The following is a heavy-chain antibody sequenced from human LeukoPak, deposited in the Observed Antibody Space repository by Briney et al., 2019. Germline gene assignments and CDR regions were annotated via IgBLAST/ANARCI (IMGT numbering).Heavy chain of an antibody. J-gene: IGHJ6*03. Sequence: GGSLRLSCAASGFTFDDYGMSWVRQAPGKGLEWVSGINWNGGSTGYADSVKGRFTISRDNAKNSLYLQMNSLRAEDTAVYYCARDPPCLGYYDFWSGYCYYMDVWGKGTTVTVSS. CDR2: INWNGGST. CDR3: ARDPPCLGYYDFWSGYCYYMDV. V-gene: IGHV3-20*04. D-gene: IGHD3-3*01. CDR1: GFTFDDYG.